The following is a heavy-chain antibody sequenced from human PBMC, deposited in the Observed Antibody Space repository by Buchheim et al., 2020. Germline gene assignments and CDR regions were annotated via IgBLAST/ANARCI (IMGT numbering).Heavy chain of an antibody. Sequence: EVQLVESGGGLVQPGRSLRLSCTASGFTFGTYDMRWVRQAPGKGLVWVSALSGSTGGTTYADSVKGRFTISRDNSKNTLFLQLSSLSPGDTAMYFCARVLRHWYFDLWGRGIL. CDR3: ARVLRHWYFDL. D-gene: IGHD2/OR15-2a*01. CDR2: LSGSTGGT. J-gene: IGHJ2*01. V-gene: IGHV3-23*04. CDR1: GFTFGTYD.